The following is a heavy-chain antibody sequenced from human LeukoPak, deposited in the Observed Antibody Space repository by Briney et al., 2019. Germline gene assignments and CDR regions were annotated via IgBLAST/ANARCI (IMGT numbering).Heavy chain of an antibody. CDR2: ISGSGGST. J-gene: IGHJ4*02. CDR1: GFTFSTYA. V-gene: IGHV3-23*01. CDR3: AKDQHPYCSGGSCYSFDY. Sequence: PGGSLRLSCAASGFTFSTYAMSWVRQAPGKGLEWVSGISGSGGSTYHADSVKGRFIISRDNSKNTLYLQMYSLRAEDTAVYYCAKDQHPYCSGGSCYSFDYWGQGTLVTVSS. D-gene: IGHD2-15*01.